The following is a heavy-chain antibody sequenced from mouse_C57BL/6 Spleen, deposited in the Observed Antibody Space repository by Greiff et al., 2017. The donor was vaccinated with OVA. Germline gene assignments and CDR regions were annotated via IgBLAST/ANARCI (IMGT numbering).Heavy chain of an antibody. J-gene: IGHJ2*01. V-gene: IGHV1-80*01. Sequence: QVQLKESGAELVKPGASVKISCKASGYAFSSYWMNWVKHRPGKGLEWIGQIYPGDGDTNYNGKFKGKATLTADKSSSTAYMQLSSLTSEDSAVYFCAIEESYYGNYAYFDYWGQGTTLTVSS. CDR1: GYAFSSYW. CDR3: AIEESYYGNYAYFDY. CDR2: IYPGDGDT. D-gene: IGHD2-1*01.